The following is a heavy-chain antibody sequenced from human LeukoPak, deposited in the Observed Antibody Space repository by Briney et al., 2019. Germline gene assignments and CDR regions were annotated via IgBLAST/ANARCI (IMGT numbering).Heavy chain of an antibody. CDR2: IYTSGST. Sequence: SETLSLTCTVSGGSISSYYWSWIRQPAGKGLEWIGRIYTSGSTNYNPSLKSRVTMSVDTSKNQFSLKLSSVTAADTAVYYCARVGRDMVRGVIITNWFDPWGQGTLVTVSS. V-gene: IGHV4-4*07. CDR3: ARVGRDMVRGVIITNWFDP. J-gene: IGHJ5*02. CDR1: GGSISSYY. D-gene: IGHD3-10*01.